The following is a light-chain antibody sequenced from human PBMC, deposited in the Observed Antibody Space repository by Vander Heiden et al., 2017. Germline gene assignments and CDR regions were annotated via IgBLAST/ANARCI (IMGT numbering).Light chain of an antibody. CDR1: SSNIGMNT. CDR3: AAWDDRLNGLV. J-gene: IGLJ2*01. Sequence: VGTRAHPGSGPPVQRFTISFSGSSSNIGMNTVNWYQQLPGTAPKLRSYSNNQRPSGVPDRFFGSKAGTPASSVTSVLQSEVEVDDNCAAWDDRLNGLVFGGGTKLTVL. V-gene: IGLV1-44*01. CDR2: SNN.